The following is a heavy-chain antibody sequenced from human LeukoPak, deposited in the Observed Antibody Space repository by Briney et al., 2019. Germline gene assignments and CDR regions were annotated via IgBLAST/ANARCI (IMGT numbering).Heavy chain of an antibody. CDR3: ARGPTISETGYFDF. CDR2: IDHRGDT. Sequence: PSETLSLTCAVYGGSFSRYYWSWIRQSPGKGLEWIAEIDHRGDTNYNPSVKSRVTISVDTSKNQFSLKVRSLSAADTAVYYCARGPTISETGYFDFWGQGTLVTASS. CDR1: GGSFSRYY. D-gene: IGHD1-1*01. V-gene: IGHV4-34*01. J-gene: IGHJ4*03.